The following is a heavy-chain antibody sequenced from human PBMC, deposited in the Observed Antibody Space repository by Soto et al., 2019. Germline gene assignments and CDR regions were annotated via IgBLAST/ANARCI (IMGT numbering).Heavy chain of an antibody. CDR2: IWYDGSNK. J-gene: IGHJ6*02. CDR3: ARDGDSSWSGMDV. V-gene: IGHV3-33*01. Sequence: PVGSLRLSCAASGFTFSSYGMHWVRQAPGKGLEWVAVIWYDGSNKYYADSVKGRFTISRDNSKNTLYLQMNSLRAEDTAVYYCARDGDSSWSGMDVWGQGTTVTVSS. D-gene: IGHD6-13*01. CDR1: GFTFSSYG.